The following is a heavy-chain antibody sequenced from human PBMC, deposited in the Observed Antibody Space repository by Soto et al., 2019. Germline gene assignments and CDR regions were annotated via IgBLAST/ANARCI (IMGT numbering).Heavy chain of an antibody. D-gene: IGHD4-17*01. Sequence: EVQLVESGGGLVQPGRSLRLSCVASGFTADDYAMHWVRQAPGKGLEWVSGISSNSDTIDYADSVKGRFTISRDNAKKALLLQMNSLRPEDTALYYCAKDMKWGGMTTIHYFDSWGQGTLVTVSS. V-gene: IGHV3-9*02. J-gene: IGHJ4*02. CDR1: GFTADDYA. CDR2: ISSNSDTI. CDR3: AKDMKWGGMTTIHYFDS.